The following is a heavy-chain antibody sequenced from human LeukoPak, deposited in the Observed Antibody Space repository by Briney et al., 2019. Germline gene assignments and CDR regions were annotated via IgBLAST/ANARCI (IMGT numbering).Heavy chain of an antibody. CDR2: IKQDGSEK. CDR3: AKVGGSGSYGDY. J-gene: IGHJ4*02. Sequence: GGSLRLSCAASGFTFRSYWMSWVRQAPGRGLEWVAHIKQDGSEKYYVDSVKGRFTISRDNSKNTLYLQMNSLRAEDTAVYYCAKVGGSGSYGDYWGQGTLVTVSS. V-gene: IGHV3-7*03. CDR1: GFTFRSYW. D-gene: IGHD3-10*01.